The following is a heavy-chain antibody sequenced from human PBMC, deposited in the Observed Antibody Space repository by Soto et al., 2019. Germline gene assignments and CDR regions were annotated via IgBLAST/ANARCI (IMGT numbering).Heavy chain of an antibody. V-gene: IGHV2-70*01. D-gene: IGHD3-10*01. CDR2: IDWDDDK. J-gene: IGHJ4*02. Sequence: LVNPTQTLTLTCTFSGFSLSTSGMCVSWIRQPPGKALEWLALIDWDDDKYYSTSLKTRLTISKDTSKNQVVLTMTNMDPVDTATYYCARGVGDLLWKARPYYFDYWGQGTLVTVSS. CDR1: GFSLSTSGMC. CDR3: ARGVGDLLWKARPYYFDY.